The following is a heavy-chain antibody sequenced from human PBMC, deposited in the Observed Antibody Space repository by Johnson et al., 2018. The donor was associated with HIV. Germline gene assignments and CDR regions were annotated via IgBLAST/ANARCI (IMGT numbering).Heavy chain of an antibody. CDR1: GFTFSNYP. CDR3: ARDAKVDYGDAFDI. CDR2: ISFDGSNK. D-gene: IGHD4-17*01. Sequence: QVQLVESGGGLVQPGRSLRLSCSASGFTFSNYPMHWVRQAPGKGLEWVAVISFDGSNKFYADSVKGRFTISRDNSKNTLYLQMNSLRAEDTAVYYCARDAKVDYGDAFDIWGQGTKVTVSS. V-gene: IGHV3-30*14. J-gene: IGHJ3*02.